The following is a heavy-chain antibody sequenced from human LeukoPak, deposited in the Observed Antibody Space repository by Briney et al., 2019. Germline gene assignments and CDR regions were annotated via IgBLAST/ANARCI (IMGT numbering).Heavy chain of an antibody. CDR3: ARVEYSGSYYSHWYFDL. CDR2: ISSSGSTI. J-gene: IGHJ2*01. D-gene: IGHD1-26*01. Sequence: GGSLRLSCAASGFTFSDYYMSWIRQAPGKGLEWVSYISSSGSTIYYADSVKGRFTISRDNAKNSLYLQMNSLRAEDTAVYYCARVEYSGSYYSHWYFDLWGRGTLVTVSS. V-gene: IGHV3-11*04. CDR1: GFTFSDYY.